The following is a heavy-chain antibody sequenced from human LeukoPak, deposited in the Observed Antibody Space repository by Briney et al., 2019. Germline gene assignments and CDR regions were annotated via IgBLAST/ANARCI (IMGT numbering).Heavy chain of an antibody. CDR2: IYSGGST. CDR3: ANYGSGRGYYYYYMDV. CDR1: GFTVSSNY. J-gene: IGHJ6*03. V-gene: IGHV3-53*01. Sequence: GGSLRLSCAASGFTVSSNYMSWVRQAPGKGLEWVSVIYSGGSTYYADSVKGRFTISRDNSKNTLYLQMNSLRAEDPAVYYCANYGSGRGYYYYYMDVWGKGTTVTVSS. D-gene: IGHD3-10*01.